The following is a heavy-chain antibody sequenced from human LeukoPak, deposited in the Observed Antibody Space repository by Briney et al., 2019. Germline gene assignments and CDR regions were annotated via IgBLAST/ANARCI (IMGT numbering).Heavy chain of an antibody. CDR3: ARGAVDYAFDI. Sequence: GGSLRLSCAASGFTFSSYGMHWVRQAPGKGLEWVAVIWYDGSNKYYADSVKGRLTISRDNSKNTLYLQMNSLRAEDTAVYYCARGAVDYAFDIWGQGTMVTVSS. CDR2: IWYDGSNK. D-gene: IGHD3-9*01. CDR1: GFTFSSYG. J-gene: IGHJ3*02. V-gene: IGHV3-33*01.